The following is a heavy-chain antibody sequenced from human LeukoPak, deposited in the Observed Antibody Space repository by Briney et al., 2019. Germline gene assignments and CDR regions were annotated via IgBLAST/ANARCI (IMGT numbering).Heavy chain of an antibody. D-gene: IGHD2-15*01. CDR1: GYTLTELS. CDR3: ATGTYCSGGSCYGPRTFQH. J-gene: IGHJ1*01. V-gene: IGHV1-24*01. CDR2: FDPEDGET. Sequence: RASVKVSCKVSGYTLTELSMHWVRQAPGKGLEWMGGFDPEDGETIYAQRFQGRVTMTEDTSTDTAYMELSSLRSEDTAVYCCATGTYCSGGSCYGPRTFQHWGQGTLVTVSS.